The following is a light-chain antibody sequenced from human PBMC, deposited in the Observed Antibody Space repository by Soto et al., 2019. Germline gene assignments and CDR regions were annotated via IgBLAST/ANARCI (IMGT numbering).Light chain of an antibody. V-gene: IGLV2-14*01. CDR3: SSYTSSSPYV. CDR2: EVR. Sequence: QSVLTQPASVSGSPGQSITISCTGTSSDVGGYNYVSWYQQHPGKAPKLMIYEVRNRPSGVSHRFSGSKSANTASLTISGLQAEDEADYYCSSYTSSSPYVLGTGTKVTVL. J-gene: IGLJ1*01. CDR1: SSDVGGYNY.